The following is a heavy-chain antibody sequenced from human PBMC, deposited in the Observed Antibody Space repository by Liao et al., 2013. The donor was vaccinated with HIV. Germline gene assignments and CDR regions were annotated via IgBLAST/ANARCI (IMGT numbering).Heavy chain of an antibody. CDR3: ARGVRYMDV. D-gene: IGHD3-10*01. CDR1: GDSITSNY. J-gene: IGHJ6*03. CDR2: VSYRGST. V-gene: IGHV4-59*01. Sequence: QVQLQESGPRLVKPSETLSLTCTVSGDSITSNYWSWIRQPPGKGLEWIGYVSYRGSTNYNPSLKSRVNITLDTSKSQFSLNLTSLNTADTAVYYCARGVRYMDVWGQRDHGHRLL.